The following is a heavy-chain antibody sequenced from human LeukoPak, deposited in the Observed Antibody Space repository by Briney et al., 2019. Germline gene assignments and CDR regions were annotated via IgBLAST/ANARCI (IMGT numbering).Heavy chain of an antibody. D-gene: IGHD5-18*01. CDR3: ARLSRGYNYGTEYCDY. Sequence: SETLSLTCTVSGGSISSSSYYWGWIRQPPGKGLEGIGMIFYSGSTYYNPSLKSRVTMSVDTSKNQFSLKLSSVTAADTAVYYCARLSRGYNYGTEYCDYWGQGTLVTVSS. V-gene: IGHV4-39*01. CDR1: GGSISSSSYY. CDR2: IFYSGST. J-gene: IGHJ4*02.